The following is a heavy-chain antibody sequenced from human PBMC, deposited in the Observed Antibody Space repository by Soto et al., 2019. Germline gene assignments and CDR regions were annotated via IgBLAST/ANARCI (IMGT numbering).Heavy chain of an antibody. Sequence: GGSLRLSCAASGFTFSSYSMNWVRQAPGKGLEWVSSISSSSSYIYYADSVKGRLTISRDNAKNSLYLQMNSLRAEDTAVYYCARDHRPGSSSPNWFDPWGQGNMVTVSS. CDR1: GFTFSSYS. CDR2: ISSSSSYI. D-gene: IGHD6-6*01. V-gene: IGHV3-21*01. CDR3: ARDHRPGSSSPNWFDP. J-gene: IGHJ5*02.